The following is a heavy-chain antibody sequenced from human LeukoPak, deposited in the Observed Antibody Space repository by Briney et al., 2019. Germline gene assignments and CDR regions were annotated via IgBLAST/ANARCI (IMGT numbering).Heavy chain of an antibody. CDR2: ISSSSSTI. CDR3: AKGSYYYGSGSYYWNWFDP. CDR1: GFTFSSYS. Sequence: PGGSLRLSCAASGFTFSSYSMNWVRQAPGKGLEWVSYISSSSSTIYYADSVKGRFTISRDNAKNSLYLQMNSLRAEDTALYYCAKGSYYYGSGSYYWNWFDPWGQGTLVTVSS. V-gene: IGHV3-48*01. D-gene: IGHD3-10*01. J-gene: IGHJ5*02.